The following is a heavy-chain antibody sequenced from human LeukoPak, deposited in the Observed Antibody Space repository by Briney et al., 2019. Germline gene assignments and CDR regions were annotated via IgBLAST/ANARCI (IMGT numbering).Heavy chain of an antibody. J-gene: IGHJ4*02. CDR1: GYSISSGYY. Sequence: SETLSLTCTVSGYSISSGYYWGWIRQPPGKGLEWIGSIYHSGSTYYNPSLKSRVTISVDTSKNQFSLKLSSVTAADTTVYYCARASRYGILTGYPPIDYWGQGTLVTVSS. D-gene: IGHD3-9*01. V-gene: IGHV4-38-2*02. CDR3: ARASRYGILTGYPPIDY. CDR2: IYHSGST.